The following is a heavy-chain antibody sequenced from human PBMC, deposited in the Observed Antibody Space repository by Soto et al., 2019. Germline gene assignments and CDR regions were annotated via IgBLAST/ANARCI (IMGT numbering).Heavy chain of an antibody. Sequence: PGGSLRLSCAASGFTFSSYWMSWVRQAPGRGLEWVANIKQDGSEKYYVDSVKGRFTISRDNAKNSLYLQMNSLRAEDTAVYYCASAHRMLNAFDIWGQGTMVTVSS. CDR3: ASAHRMLNAFDI. J-gene: IGHJ3*02. V-gene: IGHV3-7*03. CDR1: GFTFSSYW. D-gene: IGHD2-8*01. CDR2: IKQDGSEK.